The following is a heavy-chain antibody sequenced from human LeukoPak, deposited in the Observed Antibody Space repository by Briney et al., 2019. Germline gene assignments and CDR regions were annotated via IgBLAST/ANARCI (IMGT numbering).Heavy chain of an antibody. Sequence: SETLSLTCTVSGGSISSGSYYWSWIRQPAGKGLEWIGRIYTSGSTNYNPSLKSRVTISVDTSKNQFSLKLSSVTAADTAVYYCARDGIGDIVVVPAANYYYYAMDVWGQGTTVTVSS. CDR1: GGSISSGSYY. CDR2: IYTSGST. D-gene: IGHD2-2*01. J-gene: IGHJ6*02. V-gene: IGHV4-61*02. CDR3: ARDGIGDIVVVPAANYYYYAMDV.